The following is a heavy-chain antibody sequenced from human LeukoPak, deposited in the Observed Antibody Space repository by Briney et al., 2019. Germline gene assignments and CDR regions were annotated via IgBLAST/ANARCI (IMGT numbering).Heavy chain of an antibody. CDR2: INHSGST. CDR3: ATGYSYARVDY. V-gene: IGHV4-34*01. J-gene: IGHJ4*02. CDR1: GGSFSVYN. D-gene: IGHD5-18*01. Sequence: PSETLSLTCAVYGGSFSVYNWTWIRQPPGRGLEWIGEINHSGSTNYNPSLKSRVTISVDTSKNQFSLKPSSVTAADTAVYSCATGYSYARVDYWGQGTLVTVSS.